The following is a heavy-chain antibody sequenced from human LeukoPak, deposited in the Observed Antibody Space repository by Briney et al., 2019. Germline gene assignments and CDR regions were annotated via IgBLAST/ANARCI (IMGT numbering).Heavy chain of an antibody. V-gene: IGHV4-4*07. CDR2: IYTSGST. Sequence: SETLSLTCTVSGGSISSYYWSWIRQPAGKGLEWIGRIYTSGSTNYNPSLKSRVTISVDKSKNQFSLKLSSVTAADTAVYYCARMGRGSSWLPFDLWGRGTLVTVSS. J-gene: IGHJ2*01. CDR1: GGSISSYY. D-gene: IGHD6-13*01. CDR3: ARMGRGSSWLPFDL.